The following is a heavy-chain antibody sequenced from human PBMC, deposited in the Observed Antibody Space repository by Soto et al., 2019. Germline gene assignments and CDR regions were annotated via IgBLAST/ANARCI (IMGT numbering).Heavy chain of an antibody. D-gene: IGHD2-2*02. CDR3: VRHATDYTDYYYSAMDV. CDR2: IYSSGRT. V-gene: IGHV4-39*01. J-gene: IGHJ6*02. CDR1: GDSITTSGYY. Sequence: PSETLSLTCNVSGDSITTSGYYWDWIRQPPGKGLEWIGSIYSSGRTYYNPSLNSRVTISLDTAKNQIYLKLNSVTAADTAVHYCVRHATDYTDYYYSAMDVWGQGTTVTVS.